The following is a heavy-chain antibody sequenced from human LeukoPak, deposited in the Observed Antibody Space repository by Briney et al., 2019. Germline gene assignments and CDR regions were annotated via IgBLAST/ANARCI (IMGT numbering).Heavy chain of an antibody. Sequence: SGPTLVKPTETLTLTCTFSGFSLSARGVGVGWIRQPPGKALEWLALIYWDDDKRYRPSLRNRLTITKDTPKNQVVLRMTNMDPVDTATYYCAHSPYASGCYFSFDYWGQGTLVTVSS. CDR3: AHSPYASGCYFSFDY. CDR2: IYWDDDK. CDR1: GFSLSARGVG. V-gene: IGHV2-5*02. J-gene: IGHJ4*02. D-gene: IGHD3-10*01.